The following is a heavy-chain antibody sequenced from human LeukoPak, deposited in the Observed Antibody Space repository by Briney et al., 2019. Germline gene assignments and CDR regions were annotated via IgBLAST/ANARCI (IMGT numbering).Heavy chain of an antibody. J-gene: IGHJ5*02. Sequence: GESLRLSCATSGFTFMSYTMNWIRQAPGKGLEWVSSISGSSTYMYYADSVKGRFTISRDYAKNSVHLQMNSLRAEDTAVYYCAREPPSTVLNWFDPWGQGTLVTVSS. CDR2: ISGSSTYM. V-gene: IGHV3-21*01. CDR1: GFTFMSYT. CDR3: AREPPSTVLNWFDP. D-gene: IGHD4-17*01.